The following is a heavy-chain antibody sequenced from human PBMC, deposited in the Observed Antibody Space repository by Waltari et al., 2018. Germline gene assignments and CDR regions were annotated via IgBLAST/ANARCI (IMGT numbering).Heavy chain of an antibody. CDR2: INHSGST. J-gene: IGHJ5*02. CDR1: GGSFSGYY. D-gene: IGHD3-3*01. CDR3: ARRTITIFGVRGPRGLWFDP. Sequence: QVQLQQWGAGLLKSSETLSLTCAVYGGSFSGYYWSWIRQPPGKGLEWIGEINHSGSTNYNPSLKSRVTISVDTSKNQFSLKLSSVTAADTAVYYCARRTITIFGVRGPRGLWFDPWGQGTLVTVSS. V-gene: IGHV4-34*01.